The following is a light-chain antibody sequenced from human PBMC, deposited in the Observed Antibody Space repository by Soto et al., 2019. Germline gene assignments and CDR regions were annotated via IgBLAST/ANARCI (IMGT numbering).Light chain of an antibody. J-gene: IGKJ1*01. V-gene: IGKV3-20*01. CDR3: QHSGSAPRGT. CDR1: QSVSSNY. CDR2: GAS. Sequence: EIVLTQSPGTLSLSPGERATLSCRASQSVSSNYLAWYQQKPGQAPRLLIYGASSRATGIPDRFSGSGSGTDFTLTISRLEPEDFAVYYCQHSGSAPRGTVGQGTKVEI.